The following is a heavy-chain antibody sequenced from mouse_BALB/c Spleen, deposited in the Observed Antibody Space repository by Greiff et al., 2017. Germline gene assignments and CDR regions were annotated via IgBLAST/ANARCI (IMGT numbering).Heavy chain of an antibody. CDR2: ISTYYGDA. CDR3: ARGITTALYAMDY. J-gene: IGHJ4*01. CDR1: GYTFTDYA. D-gene: IGHD1-2*01. V-gene: IGHV1S137*01. Sequence: QVQLQQSGAELVRPGVSVKISCKGSGYTFTDYAMHWVKQSHAKSLEWIGVISTYYGDASYNQKFKGKATMTVDKSSSTAYMELARLTSEDSAIYYCARGITTALYAMDYWGQGTSVTVSS.